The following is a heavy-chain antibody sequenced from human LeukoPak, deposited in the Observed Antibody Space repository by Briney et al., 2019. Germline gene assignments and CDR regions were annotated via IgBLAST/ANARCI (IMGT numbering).Heavy chain of an antibody. CDR3: ARGGQITIFGVGPRSAQDFGY. CDR1: GYTFINFG. J-gene: IGHJ4*02. Sequence: ASVKVSCKASGYTFINFGISWVRQAPGQGLEWMGIINPSGGSTIYAQRFQGRVTMTRDTSTSTVYMELNSLRSEDTAVYYCARGGQITIFGVGPRSAQDFGYWGQGTLVTVSS. D-gene: IGHD3-3*01. V-gene: IGHV1-46*01. CDR2: INPSGGST.